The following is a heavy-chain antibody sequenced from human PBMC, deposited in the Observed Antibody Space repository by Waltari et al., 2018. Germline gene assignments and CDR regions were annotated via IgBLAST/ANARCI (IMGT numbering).Heavy chain of an antibody. D-gene: IGHD2-21*02. J-gene: IGHJ5*02. V-gene: IGHV3-74*01. Sequence: EVQLVESGGGLVQPGGSLRLSCAASEFTFSGYWMHWVRQAPGKGLGWVSRINSDERSTSYADSVKGRFTISRDNAKNTLYLQMNSLRAEDTAVYYCASQNGGNSWWLDPWGQGTLVTVSS. CDR2: INSDERST. CDR3: ASQNGGNSWWLDP. CDR1: EFTFSGYW.